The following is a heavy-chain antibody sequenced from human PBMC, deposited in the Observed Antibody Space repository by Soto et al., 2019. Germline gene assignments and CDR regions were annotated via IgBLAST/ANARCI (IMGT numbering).Heavy chain of an antibody. CDR2: IWYDGSNK. J-gene: IGHJ4*02. CDR3: ARGGLMVYAMPDSSSWYRPATDFDY. Sequence: PGGSLRLSCAASGFTFSSYGMHWVRQAPGKGLEWVAVIWYDGSNKYYADSVKGRFTISRDNSKNTLYLQMNSLRAEDTAVYYCARGGLMVYAMPDSSSWYRPATDFDYWGQGTLVTVSS. CDR1: GFTFSSYG. D-gene: IGHD2-8*01. V-gene: IGHV3-33*01.